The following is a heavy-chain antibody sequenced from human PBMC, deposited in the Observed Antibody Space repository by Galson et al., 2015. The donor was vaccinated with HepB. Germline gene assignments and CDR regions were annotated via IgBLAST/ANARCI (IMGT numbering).Heavy chain of an antibody. J-gene: IGHJ4*02. CDR1: GYSFSTNG. D-gene: IGHD1-26*01. V-gene: IGHV1-18*01. CDR2: ISAYNGNT. Sequence: SVKVSCKASGYSFSTNGIAWVRQAPGQGLEWVGWISAYNGNTKYAVKFQDRVTLTAETSTTTAYMELRSLRSDDTALYYCARAGGEWEPIDFWGQGTLVSVSA. CDR3: ARAGGEWEPIDF.